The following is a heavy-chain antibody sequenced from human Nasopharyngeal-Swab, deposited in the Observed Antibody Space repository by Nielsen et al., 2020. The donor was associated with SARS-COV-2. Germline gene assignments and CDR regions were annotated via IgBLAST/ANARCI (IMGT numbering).Heavy chain of an antibody. J-gene: IGHJ3*02. V-gene: IGHV3-21*04. D-gene: IGHD3-10*01. CDR2: ISSSSSYI. CDR3: AGWITMIRGATFDI. Sequence: GGSLRLSCAASGFTFSSYSMNWVRQAPGKGLEWVSSISSSSSYIYYADSVKGRFTISRDNAKNSLYLQMSSLRSEDTAVYYCAGWITMIRGATFDIWGQGTMVTVSS. CDR1: GFTFSSYS.